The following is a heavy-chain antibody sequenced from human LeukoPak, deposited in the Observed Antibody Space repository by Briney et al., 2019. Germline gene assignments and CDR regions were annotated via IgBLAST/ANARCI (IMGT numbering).Heavy chain of an antibody. Sequence: SETLSLTCIVSGGSISTNTYYWGWIRLPPGKGLEWIGEIYHRGTTYYNPSLRSRVTISVDTSKNQFSLRLTSVTAAGTAVYYCARVTYNGYQHFDYWGQGNLVTVS. D-gene: IGHD3-10*01. J-gene: IGHJ4*02. CDR1: GGSISTNTYY. V-gene: IGHV4-39*07. CDR2: IYHRGTT. CDR3: ARVTYNGYQHFDY.